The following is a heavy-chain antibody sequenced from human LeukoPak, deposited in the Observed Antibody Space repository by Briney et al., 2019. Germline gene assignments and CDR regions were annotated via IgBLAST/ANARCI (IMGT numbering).Heavy chain of an antibody. CDR1: GYSISSGYY. CDR2: IHYSGNT. CDR3: ARQTGSGLFILP. Sequence: SETLSLTCTVSGYSISSGYYWGWIRQTPGKGLEWIGSIHYSGNTYYNASLKSQVSISIYTSKNRFSLKITSVTAADTAVYYCARQTGSGLFILPGGQGTLVTVSS. V-gene: IGHV4-38-2*02. J-gene: IGHJ1*01. D-gene: IGHD3/OR15-3a*01.